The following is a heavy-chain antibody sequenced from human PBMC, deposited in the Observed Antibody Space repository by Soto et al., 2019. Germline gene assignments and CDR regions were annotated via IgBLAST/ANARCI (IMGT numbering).Heavy chain of an antibody. CDR1: GGSISSYY. D-gene: IGHD6-13*01. V-gene: IGHV4-59*01. CDR3: ARVGGSSSWYGRDYFDY. J-gene: IGHJ4*02. CDR2: IYYSGST. Sequence: SETVSLTCTVSGGSISSYYWSWIRQPPGKGLEWIGYIYYSGSTNYNPSLKSRVTISVDTSKNQFSLKLSSVTAADTAVYYCARVGGSSSWYGRDYFDYWGQGTLVT.